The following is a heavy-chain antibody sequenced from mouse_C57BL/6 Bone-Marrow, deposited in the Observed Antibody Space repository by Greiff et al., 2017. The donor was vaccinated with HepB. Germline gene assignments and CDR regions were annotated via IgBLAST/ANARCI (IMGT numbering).Heavy chain of an antibody. D-gene: IGHD1-1*01. CDR1: GFTLSDYY. J-gene: IGHJ4*01. CDR2: ISNGGGST. Sequence: EVQVVESGGGLVQPGGSLKLSCAASGFTLSDYYMYWVRQTPEKRLEWVAYISNGGGSTYYPDTVKGRFTISRDNAKNTLYLQMSRLKSEDTAMYYCARLRGYGSYYAMDYWGQGTSVTVSS. V-gene: IGHV5-12*01. CDR3: ARLRGYGSYYAMDY.